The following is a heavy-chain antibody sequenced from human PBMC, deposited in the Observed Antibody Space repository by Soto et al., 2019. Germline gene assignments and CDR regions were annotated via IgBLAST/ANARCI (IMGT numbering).Heavy chain of an antibody. CDR2: ISGSGGSI. Sequence: EVQLLESGGGLVQPGGSLRLSCAASGFTFSSYAMSWVRQAPGKGLEWVSAISGSGGSIYYADSVKGRFTISRDNSKNTLYLQMNSLRAEDTAVYYCANNGYSYGGVNWGQGTLVTVSS. V-gene: IGHV3-23*01. J-gene: IGHJ4*02. CDR3: ANNGYSYGGVN. CDR1: GFTFSSYA. D-gene: IGHD5-18*01.